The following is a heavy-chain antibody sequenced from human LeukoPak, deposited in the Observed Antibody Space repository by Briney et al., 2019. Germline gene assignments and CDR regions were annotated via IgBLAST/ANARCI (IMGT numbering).Heavy chain of an antibody. D-gene: IGHD3-3*01. Sequence: SETLSLTCTVSGGSISSGSYYWSWIRQPAGKGLEWIGRIYTSGSTNYNPSLKSRVTISVDTSKNQFSLKLSSVTAADTAVYYCARTFFGVVIQLNYYYYMDVWGKGTTVTVSS. CDR2: IYTSGST. J-gene: IGHJ6*03. V-gene: IGHV4-61*02. CDR1: GGSISSGSYY. CDR3: ARTFFGVVIQLNYYYYMDV.